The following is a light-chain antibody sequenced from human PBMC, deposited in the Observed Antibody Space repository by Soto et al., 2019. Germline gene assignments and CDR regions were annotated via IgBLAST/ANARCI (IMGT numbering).Light chain of an antibody. CDR3: QQYNNWPPWT. J-gene: IGKJ1*01. CDR2: GAS. Sequence: EVGIKQSPATLSVYPGERATLSCRASQSVTTNMAWYQQKPGQAPRLLIYGASTRATGIPARFSGSGSGTDFTLTISSLQSEDFAVYYCQQYNNWPPWTFCQGTKVDIK. CDR1: QSVTTN. V-gene: IGKV3-15*01.